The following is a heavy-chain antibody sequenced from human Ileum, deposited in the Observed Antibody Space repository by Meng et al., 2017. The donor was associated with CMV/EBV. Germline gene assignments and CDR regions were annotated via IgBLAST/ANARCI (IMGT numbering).Heavy chain of an antibody. J-gene: IGHJ4*02. CDR3: ATFDFWSNYPLYY. V-gene: IGHV1-24*01. CDR1: GHSLSDLS. D-gene: IGHD3-3*01. Sequence: VQLLQSGAEVKKSGAPVKVSCKVSGHSLSDLSMHWVRQAPGKGLEWMGCFNAEDAETVYAQKFQDRLTMTKDTSTDTAYMELNSLRSEDTAVYYCATFDFWSNYPLYYWGQGTLVTVSS. CDR2: FNAEDAET.